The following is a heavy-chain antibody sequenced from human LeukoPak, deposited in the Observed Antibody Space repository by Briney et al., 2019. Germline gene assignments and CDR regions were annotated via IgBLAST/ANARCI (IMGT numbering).Heavy chain of an antibody. Sequence: SETLSLTCAVYGGSFSGYYWSWIRQPPGKGLEWIGEINHSGSTNYNPSLKSRVTISVDTSKNQFSLKLSSVTAADTAAYYCAGRPEGYFDWLLSPSPVDLWGQGTLVTVSS. CDR1: GGSFSGYY. V-gene: IGHV4-34*01. CDR3: AGRPEGYFDWLLSPSPVDL. D-gene: IGHD3-9*01. CDR2: INHSGST. J-gene: IGHJ4*02.